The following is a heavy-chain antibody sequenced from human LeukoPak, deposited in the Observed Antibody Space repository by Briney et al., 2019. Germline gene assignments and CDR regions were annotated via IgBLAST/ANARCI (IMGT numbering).Heavy chain of an antibody. D-gene: IGHD3-16*01. CDR1: EFTFSSFA. V-gene: IGHV3-23*01. Sequence: GGSLRLSWAASEFTFSSFAMSWVRQAPGKGLEWVSYIRVGGAGALYADSVNGRFTISRDNSKSTMYLQMTRLRVEDTAVYYCAKCAESYGNDAFDMWGPGTMVTVSS. J-gene: IGHJ3*02. CDR2: IRVGGAGA. CDR3: AKCAESYGNDAFDM.